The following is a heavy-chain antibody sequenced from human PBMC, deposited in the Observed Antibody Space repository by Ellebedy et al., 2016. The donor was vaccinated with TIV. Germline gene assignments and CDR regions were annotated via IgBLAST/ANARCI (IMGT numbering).Heavy chain of an antibody. Sequence: GGSLRLXCAASGFTFSSYAMHWVRQAPGKGLEWVSGISWNSGSIGYADSVKGRFTISRDNAKNSLYLQMNSLRAEDTALYYCAKDIGDIVVVPAAEVPRDAFDIWGQGTMVTVSS. CDR2: ISWNSGSI. J-gene: IGHJ3*02. D-gene: IGHD2-2*01. CDR1: GFTFSSYA. V-gene: IGHV3-9*01. CDR3: AKDIGDIVVVPAAEVPRDAFDI.